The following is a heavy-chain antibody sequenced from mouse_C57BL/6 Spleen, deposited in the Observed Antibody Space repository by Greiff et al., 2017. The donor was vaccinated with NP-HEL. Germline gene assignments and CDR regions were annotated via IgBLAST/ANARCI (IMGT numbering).Heavy chain of an antibody. J-gene: IGHJ2*01. CDR1: GYTFTSYW. V-gene: IGHV1-64*01. CDR2: IHPNSGST. D-gene: IGHD2-1*01. Sequence: QVQLKQPGAELVKPGASVKLSCKASGYTFTSYWMHWVKQRPGQGLEWIGMIHPNSGSTNYNEKFKSKASLTVDKSSSTAYMQLSSLTSEDSAVYYCARGGNYYGNYVVGFDYWGQGTTLTVSS. CDR3: ARGGNYYGNYVVGFDY.